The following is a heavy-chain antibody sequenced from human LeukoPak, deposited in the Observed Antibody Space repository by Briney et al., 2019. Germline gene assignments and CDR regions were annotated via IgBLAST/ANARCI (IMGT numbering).Heavy chain of an antibody. Sequence: SETLSLTCTVSRGSISGSIRSYYWSWLRQPPGKGLEWIGYISSSGSVNDNPSLRSRVTISVDTSKNQFFLNLSSVSAADTAVYYCARIPLGYSGAYYFDYWGQGTLVTVS. CDR3: ARIPLGYSGAYYFDY. D-gene: IGHD5-12*01. J-gene: IGHJ4*02. V-gene: IGHV4-4*09. CDR2: ISSSGSV. CDR1: RGSISGSIRSYY.